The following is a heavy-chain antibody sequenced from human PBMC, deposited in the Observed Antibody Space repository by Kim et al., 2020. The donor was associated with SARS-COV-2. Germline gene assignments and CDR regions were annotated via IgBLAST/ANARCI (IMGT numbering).Heavy chain of an antibody. V-gene: IGHV4-31*02. CDR2: T. CDR3: ARSPRVVYFDS. Sequence: TYYNPSLKSRVSLSIDTSKNQFSLQLTSVTAADSGLYYCARSPRVVYFDSWGLGTLVTVSS. D-gene: IGHD3-3*01. J-gene: IGHJ4*02.